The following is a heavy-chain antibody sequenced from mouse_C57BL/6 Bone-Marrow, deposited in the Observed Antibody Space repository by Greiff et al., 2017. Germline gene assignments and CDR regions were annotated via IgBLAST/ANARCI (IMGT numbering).Heavy chain of an antibody. D-gene: IGHD1-1*01. J-gene: IGHJ4*01. CDR2: IYPGDGDT. V-gene: IGHV1-82*01. Sequence: QVQLQQPGPELVKPGASVKISCKASGYAFSSSWMHWVKQRPGQGLEWIGRIYPGDGDTNYNEKFKGKATLTVDKSSSTAYMQLSSLTSEDAAVYCCASSYGYSAMDYWGQGTSVTVSA. CDR1: GYAFSSSW. CDR3: ASSYGYSAMDY.